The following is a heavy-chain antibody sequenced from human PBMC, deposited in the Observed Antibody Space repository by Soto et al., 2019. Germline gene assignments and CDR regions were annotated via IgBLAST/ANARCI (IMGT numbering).Heavy chain of an antibody. J-gene: IGHJ4*02. CDR3: ARDNNWNDLAGGVPDY. Sequence: GGSLRLSCAASGFTFSSYAMHWVRQAPGKGLEWVAVISYDGSNKYYADSVKGRFTISRDNSKNTLYLQMNSLRAEDTAVYYCARDNNWNDLAGGVPDYWGQGTLVTVSS. CDR1: GFTFSSYA. V-gene: IGHV3-30-3*01. D-gene: IGHD1-20*01. CDR2: ISYDGSNK.